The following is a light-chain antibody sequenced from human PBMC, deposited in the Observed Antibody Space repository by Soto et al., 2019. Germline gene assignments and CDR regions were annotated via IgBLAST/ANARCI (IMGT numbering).Light chain of an antibody. CDR3: QQYGSSTNT. V-gene: IGKV3-20*01. CDR2: GES. CDR1: QSVSSSY. Sequence: EIVLTQSPGTLSLSPGERATLSCRASQSVSSSYLAWYQQKPGQSPMLLIYGESSRATGIPDRFSGSGSGTDFTLTISRMEPEDFAVYYCQQYGSSTNTFGQGTKMEIK. J-gene: IGKJ2*01.